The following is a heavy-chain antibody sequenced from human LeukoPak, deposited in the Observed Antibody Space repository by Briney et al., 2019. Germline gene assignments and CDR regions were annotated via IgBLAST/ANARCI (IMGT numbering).Heavy chain of an antibody. Sequence: SQTLSLTCTVSGGSISISSYHWGWIRQPAGEGLEWIGEINHSGSTNYNPSLKSRVTISVDTSKNQYSLKLSSVTAAYTAVYYCARGRYYGDYRDWGQGTLVTVSS. CDR2: INHSGST. J-gene: IGHJ4*02. CDR1: GGSISISSYH. D-gene: IGHD4-17*01. V-gene: IGHV4-39*07. CDR3: ARGRYYGDYRD.